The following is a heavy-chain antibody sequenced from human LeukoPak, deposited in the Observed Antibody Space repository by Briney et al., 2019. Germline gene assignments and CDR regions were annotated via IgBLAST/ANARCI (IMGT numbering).Heavy chain of an antibody. CDR2: ITGSGGNT. CDR1: GFTFSNYA. J-gene: IGHJ4*02. V-gene: IGHV3-23*01. CDR3: AKWGDYDVLTGYYVSDY. D-gene: IGHD3-9*01. Sequence: GASLRLSCAASGFTFSNYAMSWVRQAPGKGLDWVSAITGSGGNTYYADSVKGRFTTSRDNSKNTLYLQMNSLRAGDTAVYYCAKWGDYDVLTGYYVSDYWGQGALVTVSS.